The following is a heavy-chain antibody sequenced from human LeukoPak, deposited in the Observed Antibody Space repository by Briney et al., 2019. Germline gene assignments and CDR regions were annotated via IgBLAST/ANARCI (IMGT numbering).Heavy chain of an antibody. CDR2: IYWDDDK. D-gene: IGHD3-22*01. V-gene: IGHV2-5*02. J-gene: IGHJ4*02. CDR1: GFSLSTRGVG. CDR3: AHRPYYYDSGGYYSPFDF. Sequence: SGPTLVKPTQTLTLTCTFSGFSLSTRGVGVGWIRQPPRKALEWLALIYWDDDKRYSPSPKSRLTVTKDTSKNQVVLTMTNMDPVDTATYFCAHRPYYYDSGGYYSPFDFWGQGTLVTVSS.